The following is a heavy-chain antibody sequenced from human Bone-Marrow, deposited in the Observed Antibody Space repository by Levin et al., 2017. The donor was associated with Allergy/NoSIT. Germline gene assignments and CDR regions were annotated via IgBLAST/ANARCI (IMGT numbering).Heavy chain of an antibody. CDR2: IYWDDDD. CDR1: GFSLNTRGVG. D-gene: IGHD4/OR15-4a*01. Sequence: SGPTLVKPTQTLTLTCSFSGFSLNTRGVGVGWIRQPPGKALEWLGLIYWDDDDRYSPSLKHRLTITKDSSKNQVVLTLTNMDLVDTATYYCTHRKIPRYTDYVFNEAAPFDTWGQGTLVTVSS. CDR3: THRKIPRYTDYVFNEAAPFDT. V-gene: IGHV2-5*02. J-gene: IGHJ3*02.